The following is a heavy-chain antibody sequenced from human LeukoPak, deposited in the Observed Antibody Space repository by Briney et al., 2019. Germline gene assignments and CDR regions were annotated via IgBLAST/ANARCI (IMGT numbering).Heavy chain of an antibody. CDR3: ARPGIAARPGLDAFDI. Sequence: SETLSLTCAVYGGSFSGYYWSWIRQPPGKGLEWIGEINHSGSTNYNPSLKSRVTISVDTSKNQFSLKLSSVTAADMAVYYCARPGIAARPGLDAFDIWGQGTMVTVSS. V-gene: IGHV4-34*01. D-gene: IGHD6-6*01. J-gene: IGHJ3*02. CDR2: INHSGST. CDR1: GGSFSGYY.